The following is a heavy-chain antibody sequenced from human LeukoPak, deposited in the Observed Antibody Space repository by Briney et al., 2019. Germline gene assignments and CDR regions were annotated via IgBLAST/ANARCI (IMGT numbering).Heavy chain of an antibody. D-gene: IGHD3-10*01. CDR2: ISAYNGNT. CDR1: GYTFTSYG. J-gene: IGHJ4*02. CDR3: ARDGGVTMVRGVIDY. V-gene: IGHV1-18*01. Sequence: ASVKVSCKASGYTFTSYGISWVRQAPGQVLEWMGWISAYNGNTNYAQKLQGRVTMTTDTSTSTAYMELRSLRSDDTAVYYCARDGGVTMVRGVIDYWGQGTLVTVSS.